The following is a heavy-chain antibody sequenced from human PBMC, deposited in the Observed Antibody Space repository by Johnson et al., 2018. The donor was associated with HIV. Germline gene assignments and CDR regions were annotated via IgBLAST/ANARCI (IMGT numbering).Heavy chain of an antibody. J-gene: IGHJ3*02. CDR3: ARGAMVRGVIPGDAFDI. CDR1: GFTFSNYP. CDR2: ISFDGNNK. D-gene: IGHD3-10*01. V-gene: IGHV3-30-3*01. Sequence: QVKLVESGGGVVQPGRSLRLSCAASGFTFSNYPMNWVRQAPGKGLEWVAVISFDGNNKYYADSVKGRFTILRDNSKNTLYLQMNSLRVEDTAVYYCARGAMVRGVIPGDAFDIWGQGTMVTVSS.